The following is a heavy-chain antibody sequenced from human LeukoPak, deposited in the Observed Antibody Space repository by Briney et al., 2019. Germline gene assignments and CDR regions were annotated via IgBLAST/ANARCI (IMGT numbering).Heavy chain of an antibody. Sequence: GRSLRHSCAASGFTFSSYGMHWVRQAPGKGLEWVAVISYDGSNKYYADSVKGRFTISRDNSKNTLYLQMNSLRAEDTAVYYCAKDGLAGSEYYFDYWGQGTLVTVSS. CDR2: ISYDGSNK. J-gene: IGHJ4*02. V-gene: IGHV3-30*18. D-gene: IGHD6-6*01. CDR1: GFTFSSYG. CDR3: AKDGLAGSEYYFDY.